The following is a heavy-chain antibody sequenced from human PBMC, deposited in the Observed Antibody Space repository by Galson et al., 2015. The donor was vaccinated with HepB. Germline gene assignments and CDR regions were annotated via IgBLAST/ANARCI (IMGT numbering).Heavy chain of an antibody. J-gene: IGHJ4*02. Sequence: LRLSCAASGFTFKDAHINWVRQGPGKGMEWVARVKTTAAGATTEFAAPVKGRFTMSRDDSKNTVYLQMGSLKTEDTAVYYCTTGSTLNYWGQGTLVTVSS. D-gene: IGHD6-13*01. CDR2: VKTTAAGATT. CDR3: TTGSTLNY. CDR1: GFTFKDAH. V-gene: IGHV3-15*05.